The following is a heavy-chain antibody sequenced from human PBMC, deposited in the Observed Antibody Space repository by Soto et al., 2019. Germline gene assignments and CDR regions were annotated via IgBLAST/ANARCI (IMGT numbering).Heavy chain of an antibody. V-gene: IGHV3-74*01. D-gene: IGHD2-21*01. J-gene: IGHJ4*02. Sequence: GGSLRLSCAASGFTFSSYWMHWVRQAPGKGLVWVSRINSDGSSTSYADSVKGRFTISRDNAKNTLYLQMNSLRAEDTAVYYCARVIIRDGYFDYWGQGTLVTVSS. CDR3: ARVIIRDGYFDY. CDR1: GFTFSSYW. CDR2: INSDGSST.